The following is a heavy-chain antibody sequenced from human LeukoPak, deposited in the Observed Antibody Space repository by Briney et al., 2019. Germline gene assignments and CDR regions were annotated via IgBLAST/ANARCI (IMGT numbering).Heavy chain of an antibody. V-gene: IGHV1-69*13. CDR2: IIPIFGTA. J-gene: IGHJ3*02. Sequence: SVKVSCKASGGTFSSYAISWVRQAPGQGLEWMGGIIPIFGTANYAQKFQGRVTITADESTSTAYMELSSLSSEDTAVYYCARDSGIVVVPAAMGDAFDIWGQGTMVTVSS. CDR3: ARDSGIVVVPAAMGDAFDI. D-gene: IGHD2-2*01. CDR1: GGTFSSYA.